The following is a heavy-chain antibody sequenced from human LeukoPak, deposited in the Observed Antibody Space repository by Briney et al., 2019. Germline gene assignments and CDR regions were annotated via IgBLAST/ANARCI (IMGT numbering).Heavy chain of an antibody. D-gene: IGHD5-12*01. CDR1: GYTFTGYY. CDR2: IRVYNGNT. V-gene: IGHV1-18*04. CDR3: ARGVATYYYYYYYMDV. Sequence: ASVKVSCKASGYTFTGYYMHWVRQAPGQGLEWMGWIRVYNGNTNYAQKLQGRVTMTTDTSTSTAYMELRSLRSDDTAVYYCARGVATYYYYYYYMDVWGKGTTVTISS. J-gene: IGHJ6*03.